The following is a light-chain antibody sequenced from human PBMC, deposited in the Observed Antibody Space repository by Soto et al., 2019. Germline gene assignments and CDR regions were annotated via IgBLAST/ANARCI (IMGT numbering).Light chain of an antibody. V-gene: IGLV2-14*01. CDR2: EVS. CDR1: SSDVGGYNY. CDR3: SSYTSSSTLPYV. Sequence: QSALTHPASVSGSPGQSITISCTGTSSDVGGYNYVSWYQQHPGKALKLMIYEVSNRPSGVSNRFSGSKSGNTASLTISGLQAEDEADYYCSSYTSSSTLPYVFGTGTKVTVL. J-gene: IGLJ1*01.